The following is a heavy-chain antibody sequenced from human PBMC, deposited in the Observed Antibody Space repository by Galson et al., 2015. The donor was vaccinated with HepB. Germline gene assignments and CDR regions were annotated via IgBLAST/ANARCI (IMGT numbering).Heavy chain of an antibody. CDR3: ARVAGTIYYYGMDV. V-gene: IGHV6-1*01. CDR2: TYYRAKWYN. D-gene: IGHD2-15*01. CDR1: GDSVSSNSAA. J-gene: IGHJ6*02. Sequence: CAISGDSVSSNSAAWYWIRQSPSRGLEWLGRTYYRAKWYNDYAVSVRGRITINPDTSKNQFSLHLNFVTPEVTAVYYCARVAGTIYYYGMDVWGQGTTVTVSS.